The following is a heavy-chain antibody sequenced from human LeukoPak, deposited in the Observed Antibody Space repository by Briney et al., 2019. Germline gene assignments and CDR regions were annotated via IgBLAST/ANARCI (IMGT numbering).Heavy chain of an antibody. CDR1: GYSFASHW. CDR3: ASQRFFAFDI. D-gene: IGHD3-3*01. V-gene: IGHV5-51*01. CDR2: IYPGDSET. J-gene: IGHJ3*02. Sequence: GESLKISCKGSGYSFASHWIGWVRQMPGKGLEWMGIIYPGDSETKYSSSFQGQVTISADTSISTAYLQWSGLKASDTAMFYCASQRFFAFDIWGQGTMVTVSS.